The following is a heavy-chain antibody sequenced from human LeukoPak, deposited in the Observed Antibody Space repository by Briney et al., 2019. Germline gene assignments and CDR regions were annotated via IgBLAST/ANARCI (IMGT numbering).Heavy chain of an antibody. J-gene: IGHJ6*02. CDR1: RFTFSTYA. CDR3: VKYGADV. CDR2: ISGSDGST. D-gene: IGHD3-10*01. Sequence: GGSLRLSCAASRFTFSTYAMSWVRQPPGKGLEWVSAISGSDGSTYYADPVKGRFTISRDNSKNTLYLQMNSLRAEDTAVYYCVKYGADVWGQGTTVTVS. V-gene: IGHV3-23*01.